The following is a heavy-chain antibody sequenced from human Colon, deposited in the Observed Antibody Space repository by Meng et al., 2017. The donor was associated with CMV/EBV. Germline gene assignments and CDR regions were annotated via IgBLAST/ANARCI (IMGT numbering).Heavy chain of an antibody. CDR2: IRSKAYGGTT. V-gene: IGHV3-49*04. Sequence: GGSLRLSCEASGFIFRNFEMNWVRQAPGEGLEWVGFIRSKAYGGTTEYAASVKGRFTISRDDSKSIAYLQMNSLKTEDTAVYYCTREGGDFWSGYYMGPFFDYWGQGTLVTVSS. CDR3: TREGGDFWSGYYMGPFFDY. D-gene: IGHD3-3*01. CDR1: GFIFRNFE. J-gene: IGHJ4*02.